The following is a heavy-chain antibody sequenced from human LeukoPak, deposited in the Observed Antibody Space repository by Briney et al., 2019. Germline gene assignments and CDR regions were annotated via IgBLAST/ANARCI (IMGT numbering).Heavy chain of an antibody. CDR1: GFTFSTYN. CDR2: ITTSSSYR. J-gene: IGHJ6*03. CDR3: ARDPYSGGYGAYYYYYMDV. V-gene: IGHV3-21*01. Sequence: GGFLRLSCAASGFTFSTYNMNWVRRTPGKGLEWVSSITTSSSYRFYADSVRGRFTISTDNAENSLYLQMNSLRDEDTAVYYCARDPYSGGYGAYYYYYMDVWGKGTTVTISS. D-gene: IGHD6-19*01.